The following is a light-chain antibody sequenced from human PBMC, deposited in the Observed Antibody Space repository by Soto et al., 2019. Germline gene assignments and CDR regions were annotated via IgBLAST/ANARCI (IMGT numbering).Light chain of an antibody. V-gene: IGLV1-51*01. CDR3: VTWDTSLRTGV. CDR1: RSNIGNNY. Sequence: QSVRAQPPSVSAAPGQKVTISCSGSRSNIGNNYVAWYQQFPGTVPKLLIYNNNGRPSGTPDRFSGSASGTSATLTITGLQTGDEADYFCVTWDTSLRTGVIGGGTKVTVL. J-gene: IGLJ3*02. CDR2: NNN.